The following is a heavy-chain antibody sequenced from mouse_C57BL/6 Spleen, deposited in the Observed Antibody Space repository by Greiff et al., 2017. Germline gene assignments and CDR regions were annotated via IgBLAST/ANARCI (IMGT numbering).Heavy chain of an antibody. D-gene: IGHD1-1*01. V-gene: IGHV5-17*01. CDR1: GFTFSDYG. J-gene: IGHJ1*03. CDR3: ARPGYYGSSYWYFDV. CDR2: ISSGSSTI. Sequence: EVKLMESGGGLVKPGGSLKLSCAASGFTFSDYGMHWVCQAPEKGLEWVAYISSGSSTIYYEDTVKGRFTISRDNSKNTLFQQMTSLRSEDTAMYYCARPGYYGSSYWYFDVWGTGTTVTVSS.